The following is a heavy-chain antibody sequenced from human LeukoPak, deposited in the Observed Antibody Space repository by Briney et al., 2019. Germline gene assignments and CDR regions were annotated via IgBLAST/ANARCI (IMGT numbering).Heavy chain of an antibody. V-gene: IGHV1-69*13. D-gene: IGHD5-12*01. CDR3: ASSRDQNRLNSGYDFLCVDY. CDR1: GGTFSSYA. CDR2: IIPIFGTA. Sequence: SVKVSCKASGGTFSSYAISWVRQAHGQGLEWMGGIIPIFGTANYAQKFQGRVTITADESTSTAYMELSSLRSEDTAVYYCASSRDQNRLNSGYDFLCVDYWGQGTLVTVSS. J-gene: IGHJ4*02.